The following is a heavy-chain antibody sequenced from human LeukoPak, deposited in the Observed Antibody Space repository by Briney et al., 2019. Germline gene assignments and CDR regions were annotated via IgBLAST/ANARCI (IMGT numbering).Heavy chain of an antibody. CDR3: ARGAPTYMVRGVIIKGEDY. V-gene: IGHV1-18*01. D-gene: IGHD3-10*01. CDR2: VSAYNGVT. CDR1: GYTFTGYA. J-gene: IGHJ4*02. Sequence: ASVKVSCKASGYTFTGYAISWVRQAPGQGLEWMGWVSAYNGVTNYAQNFQDRVTMTTDTPTTTAYMELSSLRSEDTAVYYCARGAPTYMVRGVIIKGEDYWGQGTLVTVSS.